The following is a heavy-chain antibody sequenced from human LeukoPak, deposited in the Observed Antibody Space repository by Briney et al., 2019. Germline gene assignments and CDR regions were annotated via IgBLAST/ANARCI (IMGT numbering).Heavy chain of an antibody. CDR1: GYTFTGYY. V-gene: IGHV1-2*02. CDR2: INPNSGGT. Sequence: ASLKVSCKASGYTFTGYYMHWVRQAPGQGLEWMGWINPNSGGTNYAQKFQGRVTMTRDTSISTAYMDLSRLRSDDTAVYYCARDTGGYDLAYWGQGTLVTVSS. D-gene: IGHD5-12*01. CDR3: ARDTGGYDLAY. J-gene: IGHJ4*02.